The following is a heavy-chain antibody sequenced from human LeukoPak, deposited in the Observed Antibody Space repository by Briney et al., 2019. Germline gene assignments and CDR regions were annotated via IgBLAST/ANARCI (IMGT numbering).Heavy chain of an antibody. CDR3: AKAKREKKYYYDSSGQYYFDY. CDR1: GFTFSNYA. D-gene: IGHD3-22*01. J-gene: IGHJ4*02. CDR2: ISGSGGST. Sequence: GGSLRLSCAASGFTFSNYAMNWVRQAPGKGLEWVSVISGSGGSTYYADSVKGRFTISRDNSKNTLYLQMNSLRAEDTAVYYCAKAKREKKYYYDSSGQYYFDYWGQGTLVTVSS. V-gene: IGHV3-23*01.